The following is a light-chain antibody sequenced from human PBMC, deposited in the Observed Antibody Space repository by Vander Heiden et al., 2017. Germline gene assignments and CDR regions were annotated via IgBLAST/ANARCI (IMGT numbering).Light chain of an antibody. J-gene: IGLJ1*01. CDR2: GNS. CDR1: SSNIGAGYD. V-gene: IGLV1-40*01. CDR3: QSYDSSLSGYV. Sequence: QSVLTPPSSVSVAPGHTVTISCTGSSSNIGAGYDVHWYQQLPGTAPKLLIYGNSNRPSGVPDRFSGSKSGTSASLAITGLQAEDEADYYCQSYDSSLSGYVFGTGTKVTVL.